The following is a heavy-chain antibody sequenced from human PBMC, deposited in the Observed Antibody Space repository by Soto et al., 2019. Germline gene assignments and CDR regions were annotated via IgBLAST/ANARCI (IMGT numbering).Heavy chain of an antibody. CDR2: IIPIFGTA. Sequence: SVKVSCKASGGTFSSYAISWVRQAPGQGLEWMGGIIPIFGTANYAQNFQGRVTITADESTSTAYMELSSLRSEDTAVYYCVLIGRYDILTGSDFDYWGQGTLVNVS. CDR1: GGTFSSYA. D-gene: IGHD3-9*01. V-gene: IGHV1-69*13. J-gene: IGHJ4*02. CDR3: VLIGRYDILTGSDFDY.